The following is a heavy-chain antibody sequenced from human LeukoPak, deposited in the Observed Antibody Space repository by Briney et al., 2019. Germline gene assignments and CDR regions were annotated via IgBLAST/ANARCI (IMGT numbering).Heavy chain of an antibody. V-gene: IGHV3-72*01. Sequence: QSGGSLRLSCAASGFRFSDHYMDWVRQAPGKGLEWVARSTNRGNSYATGYAASVKGRFTISRDDSENSLYLQMNNLKTEDTAVYYCAREGSGFDYWGQGTLVTVSS. CDR2: STNRGNSYAT. D-gene: IGHD3-3*01. J-gene: IGHJ4*02. CDR1: GFRFSDHY. CDR3: AREGSGFDY.